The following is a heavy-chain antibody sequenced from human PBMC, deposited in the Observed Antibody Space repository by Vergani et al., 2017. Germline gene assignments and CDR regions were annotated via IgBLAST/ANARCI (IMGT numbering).Heavy chain of an antibody. V-gene: IGHV3-21*01. Sequence: VQLVESGGGLVKPGGSLRLSCAASGFTFSSYSMNWVRQAPGKGPEWVSSISSSSSYIYYADSVKGRFTISRDNAKNSLYLQMNSLRAEDTAVYYCAREGNPEAFDIWGQGTMVTVSS. CDR2: ISSSSSYI. CDR1: GFTFSSYS. CDR3: AREGNPEAFDI. J-gene: IGHJ3*02. D-gene: IGHD1-14*01.